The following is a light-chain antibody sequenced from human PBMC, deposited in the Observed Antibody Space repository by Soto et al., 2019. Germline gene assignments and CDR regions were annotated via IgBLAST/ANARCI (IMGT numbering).Light chain of an antibody. J-gene: IGKJ2*01. Sequence: MVTQPPGTLSLSPGDGASLSCRTSQSVYSNYLAWYQHKPGRSPRLLIYHSSTRAAGTPDRFSGSGSGTDFALTISRLEPEDFAMYYCQQYGDPPYTFGQGTRVEI. CDR1: QSVYSNY. CDR3: QQYGDPPYT. CDR2: HSS. V-gene: IGKV3-20*01.